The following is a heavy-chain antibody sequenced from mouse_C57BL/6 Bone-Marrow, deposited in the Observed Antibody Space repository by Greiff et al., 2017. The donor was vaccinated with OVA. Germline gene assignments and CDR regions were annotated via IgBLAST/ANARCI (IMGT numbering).Heavy chain of an antibody. J-gene: IGHJ2*01. V-gene: IGHV1-4*01. Sequence: VQLVESGAELARPGASVKMSCKASGYTFTSYTMHWVKQRPGQGLEWIGYINPSSGYTKYNQKFKDKATLTADKSSITAYMQLSSLTSEDSAVYYCARWRGWLLPFDYWGQGTTLTVSS. CDR2: INPSSGYT. CDR3: ARWRGWLLPFDY. D-gene: IGHD2-3*01. CDR1: GYTFTSYT.